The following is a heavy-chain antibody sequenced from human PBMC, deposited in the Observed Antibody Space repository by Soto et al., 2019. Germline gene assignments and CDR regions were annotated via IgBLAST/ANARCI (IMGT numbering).Heavy chain of an antibody. CDR1: GVTFSSYA. J-gene: IGHJ6*02. V-gene: IGHV1-69*13. CDR2: IIPIFGTA. CDR3: ARNNVVAATYYYYGMDV. D-gene: IGHD2-15*01. Sequence: SVKVSCKASGVTFSSYAISWVRQAPVRGLEWMGGIIPIFGTANYAQKFQGRVTITADESTSTAYMELSSLRSEDTAVYYCARNNVVAATYYYYGMDVWGQGTTVTVSS.